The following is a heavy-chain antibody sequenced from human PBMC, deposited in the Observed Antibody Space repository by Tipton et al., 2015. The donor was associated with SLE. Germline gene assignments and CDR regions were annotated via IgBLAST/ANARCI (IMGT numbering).Heavy chain of an antibody. CDR1: GGSFSGYY. V-gene: IGHV4-34*01. J-gene: IGHJ2*01. CDR3: ARSDYGDWYFAL. Sequence: TLSLTCAVYGGSFSGYYWSWIRQPPGKGLEWIGEINHSGSTNYNPSLKSRVTISVDTSKNQFSLKLSSVTAADTAVYHCARSDYGDWYFALGGRGTLVTVSS. D-gene: IGHD4-17*01. CDR2: INHSGST.